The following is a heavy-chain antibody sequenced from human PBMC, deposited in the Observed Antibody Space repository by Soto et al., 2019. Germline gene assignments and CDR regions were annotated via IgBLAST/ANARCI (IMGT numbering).Heavy chain of an antibody. Sequence: QVQLVQSGAEVKKHGASVKVSCTTSGYIFTDYHIHWVRQAPGKGLEWMGFINPKSGDTDFAQKFTGRGTMTRDTSFNVVHMEVSGLMSDDAAVYYCARDARGTRGFDDMDIWGQGTTGAVSS. D-gene: IGHD3-9*01. CDR1: GYIFTDYH. J-gene: IGHJ6*02. CDR3: ARDARGTRGFDDMDI. V-gene: IGHV1-2*02. CDR2: INPKSGDT.